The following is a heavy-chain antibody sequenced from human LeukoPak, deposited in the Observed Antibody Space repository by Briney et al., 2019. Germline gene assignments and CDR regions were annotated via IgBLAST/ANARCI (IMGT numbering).Heavy chain of an antibody. V-gene: IGHV4-34*01. CDR3: RCLGAVAAFDI. J-gene: IGHJ3*02. CDR2: INHSGST. D-gene: IGHD6-19*01. CDR1: GGSFSGYY. Sequence: PSETLSLTCAVYGGSFSGYYWSWIRQPPGKGLEWIGEINHSGSTNYNPSLKSRVTISVDTSKNQFSLKLSSVTAADTAVYYCRCLGAVAAFDIWGQGTMVTVSS.